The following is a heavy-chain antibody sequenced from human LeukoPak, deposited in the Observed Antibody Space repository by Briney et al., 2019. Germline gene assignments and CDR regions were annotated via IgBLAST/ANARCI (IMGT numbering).Heavy chain of an antibody. CDR1: GFTFSSFT. Sequence: PGGSLRLSCTTSGFTFSSFTMSWVRQAPGKGLEGGSSINYNSANKWHADSVKGRFTISRDNSKNTLYLQMHSLRVDDTALYYCTKRRPSGSVTVDEYWGQGALVTVSS. CDR2: INYNSANK. V-gene: IGHV3-23*01. D-gene: IGHD2-21*02. CDR3: TKRRPSGSVTVDEY. J-gene: IGHJ4*02.